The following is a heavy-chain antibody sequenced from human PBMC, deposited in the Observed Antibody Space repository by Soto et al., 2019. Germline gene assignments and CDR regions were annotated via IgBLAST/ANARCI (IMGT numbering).Heavy chain of an antibody. J-gene: IGHJ5*02. CDR3: ARALPVAKGGFDP. CDR1: GFTVSNTY. CDR2: IYTAGGT. Sequence: PSETLRLSCAASGFTVSNTYMTWVRQPPGKGLECVSVIYTAGGTNYADSVKGRFIISRDNSKNTLYLQMNSLRAEDTAVYYCARALPVAKGGFDPWGQGTLVTVSS. D-gene: IGHD2-2*01. V-gene: IGHV3-53*01.